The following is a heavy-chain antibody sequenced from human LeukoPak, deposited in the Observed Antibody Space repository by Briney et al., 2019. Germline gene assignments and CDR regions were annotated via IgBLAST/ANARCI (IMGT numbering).Heavy chain of an antibody. J-gene: IGHJ4*02. V-gene: IGHV3-23*01. Sequence: PGGSLRLSCAASGFTFSSYAMSWVRQPPGKGLEWVSAISGSGGSTYYADSVKGRFTISRDNSKNTLYLQMNSLRAEDTAVYYCAKDLAAYSGGYFDYWGQGTLVTVSS. CDR1: GFTFSSYA. D-gene: IGHD1-26*01. CDR3: AKDLAAYSGGYFDY. CDR2: ISGSGGST.